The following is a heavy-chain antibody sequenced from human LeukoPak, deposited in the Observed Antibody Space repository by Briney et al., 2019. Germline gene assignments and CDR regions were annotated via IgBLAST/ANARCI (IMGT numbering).Heavy chain of an antibody. Sequence: GGSLRLSCAASGFTFSSYAMSWVRQAPGKGLEWVSAISGSGSNTYYTDSVKGRFTISRDNSKNTLYLQMNSLRAEDTAVYYCAKGRTCSSGWYFIDDYWGQGTLVTVSS. J-gene: IGHJ4*02. CDR2: ISGSGSNT. V-gene: IGHV3-23*01. D-gene: IGHD6-19*01. CDR1: GFTFSSYA. CDR3: AKGRTCSSGWYFIDDY.